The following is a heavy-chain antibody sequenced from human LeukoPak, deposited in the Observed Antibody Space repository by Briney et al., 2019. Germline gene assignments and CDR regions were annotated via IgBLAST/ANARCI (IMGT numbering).Heavy chain of an antibody. J-gene: IGHJ5*02. Sequence: GGPLRLSCAASGFTFSSYWMHWVRHAPGKGLVWVSRINSDGSSTSYADSVKGRFTISRDNAKNTLYLQMNSLRAEDTAVYYCARDRGYCSGGSCVNWFDPWGQGTLVTVSS. V-gene: IGHV3-74*01. CDR1: GFTFSSYW. D-gene: IGHD2-15*01. CDR2: INSDGSST. CDR3: ARDRGYCSGGSCVNWFDP.